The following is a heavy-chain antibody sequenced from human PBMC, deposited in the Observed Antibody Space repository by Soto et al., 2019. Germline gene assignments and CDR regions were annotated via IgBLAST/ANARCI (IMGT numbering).Heavy chain of an antibody. CDR3: AKEGSRGAF. Sequence: PGGSLRLSCAASGFTFSSYAMSWVRQAPGKGLEWVSAISASGGSTYHADSVRGRFTISRDNSKNTLYLHMNSLRVEDTAVYYCAKEGSRGAFWGQGTLVTVSS. CDR1: GFTFSSYA. J-gene: IGHJ4*02. V-gene: IGHV3-23*01. D-gene: IGHD3-10*01. CDR2: ISASGGST.